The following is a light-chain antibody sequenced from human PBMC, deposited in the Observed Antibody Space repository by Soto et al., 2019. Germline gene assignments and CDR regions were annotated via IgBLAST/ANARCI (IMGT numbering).Light chain of an antibody. CDR1: SSNIGAGYD. CDR3: QSYDSSLNGFFV. J-gene: IGLJ1*01. CDR2: GNS. V-gene: IGLV1-40*01. Sequence: QSALTQPPSVSGALGQRVTISCTGSSSNIGAGYDVHWYQQVPGTAPKLLIYGNSNRPSGVPDRFSGSKSGTSGSLAITGLQAEDDADYYCQSYDSSLNGFFVFGTGTKVTVL.